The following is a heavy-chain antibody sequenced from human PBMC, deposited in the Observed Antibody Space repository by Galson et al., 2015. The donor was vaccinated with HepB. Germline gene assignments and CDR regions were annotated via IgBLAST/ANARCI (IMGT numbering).Heavy chain of an antibody. J-gene: IGHJ4*02. CDR3: ARGYPGDCSSTTCPAPFDY. Sequence: SVKVSCKASGYTFTSYNIKWVRQATGQGLEYMGWMDPHSGNTGYAQRFQGRVTLTRDTSTSTAYMELSSLRSEDTAVYYCARGYPGDCSSTTCPAPFDYWGQGTLVTVSS. D-gene: IGHD2-2*01. V-gene: IGHV1-8*01. CDR1: GYTFTSYN. CDR2: MDPHSGNT.